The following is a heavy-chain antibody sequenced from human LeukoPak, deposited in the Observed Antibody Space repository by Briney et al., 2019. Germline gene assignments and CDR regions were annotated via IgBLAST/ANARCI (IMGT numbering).Heavy chain of an antibody. CDR3: ARDPTYYDFWSGYSDY. CDR1: GFDFSTYA. CDR2: ISTTSTYI. Sequence: GGSLRLSCAASGFDFSTYAINWVRQAPGKGLEWVSSISTTSTYIFYADSLKGRFTVSRDNAKNSLYLQMNSLRAEDTAVYYCARDPTYYDFWSGYSDYWGQGTVVTVSS. V-gene: IGHV3-21*01. J-gene: IGHJ4*02. D-gene: IGHD3-3*01.